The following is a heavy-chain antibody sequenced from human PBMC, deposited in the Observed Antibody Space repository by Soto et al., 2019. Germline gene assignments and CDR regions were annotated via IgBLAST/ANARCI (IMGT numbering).Heavy chain of an antibody. Sequence: QVQLQESGPGLVEPSQTLSLTCTVSGGSISSAGYYWSWIRQRPGKGLEWIGYIYFSGVTYYNPSLESRVTISVDTSKNQFPLRLSSVTAADTAVYYCARDPWRTPPEAAFDVWGQGTKVTVSS. D-gene: IGHD1-1*01. V-gene: IGHV4-31*03. J-gene: IGHJ3*01. CDR2: IYFSGVT. CDR3: ARDPWRTPPEAAFDV. CDR1: GGSISSAGYY.